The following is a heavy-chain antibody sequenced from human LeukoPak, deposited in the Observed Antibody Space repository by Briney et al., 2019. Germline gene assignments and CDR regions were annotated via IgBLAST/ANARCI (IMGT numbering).Heavy chain of an antibody. CDR2: ITGNGGNI. D-gene: IGHD5-12*01. J-gene: IGHJ5*02. Sequence: GRSLRLSCAASGFTFSIYAMSWVRQAPGKGLEWISAITGNGGNIYYADSVKGRFTISRDNSKNTLYLQMNSLRVEDTAVYYCARDIRQGNKGNWFDPWGQGSLVTVSS. CDR3: ARDIRQGNKGNWFDP. CDR1: GFTFSIYA. V-gene: IGHV3-23*01.